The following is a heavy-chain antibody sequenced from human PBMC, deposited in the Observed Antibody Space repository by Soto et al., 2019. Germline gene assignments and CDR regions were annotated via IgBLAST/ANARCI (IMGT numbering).Heavy chain of an antibody. D-gene: IGHD1-26*01. CDR1: GGSISSGGYS. Sequence: SETLSLTCAVSGGSISSGGYSWSWIRQPPGKGLEWIGYIYHSGSTYYNPSLKSRVTISVDRSKNQFSLKLSSVTAADTAVYYCARAYSGNYSYYYYMGVWGKGTTVTVSS. CDR3: ARAYSGNYSYYYYMGV. J-gene: IGHJ6*03. CDR2: IYHSGST. V-gene: IGHV4-30-2*01.